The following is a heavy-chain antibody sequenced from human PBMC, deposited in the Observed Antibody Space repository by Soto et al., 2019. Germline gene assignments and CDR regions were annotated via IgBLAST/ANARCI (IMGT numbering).Heavy chain of an antibody. CDR2: IIPILGIA. V-gene: IGHV1-69*02. CDR1: GGTFSSYT. J-gene: IGHJ4*02. CDR3: ARVVAGSQILDY. Sequence: QVQLVQSGAEVQKPGSSVKVSCKASGGTFSSYTISWVRQAPGQGLEWMGRIIPILGIANYAQKFQGRVTITADKSTSTAYMELSSLRSEDTAVYYCARVVAGSQILDYWGQGTLVTVSS. D-gene: IGHD6-19*01.